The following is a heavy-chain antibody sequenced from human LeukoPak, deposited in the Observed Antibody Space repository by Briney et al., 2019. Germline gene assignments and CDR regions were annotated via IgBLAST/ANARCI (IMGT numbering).Heavy chain of an antibody. D-gene: IGHD6-19*01. V-gene: IGHV4-34*01. CDR2: INHSGST. CDR1: GGSFSGYY. CDR3: ARLHLVSSGWYPMADS. J-gene: IGHJ4*02. Sequence: SETLSLTCAVCGGSFSGYYWSWIRQPPGKGLEWIGEINHSGSTNYTPSLKSRVTISVDTSKNQFSLKLSSVTAADTAVYYCARLHLVSSGWYPMADSWGQGTLVTVSS.